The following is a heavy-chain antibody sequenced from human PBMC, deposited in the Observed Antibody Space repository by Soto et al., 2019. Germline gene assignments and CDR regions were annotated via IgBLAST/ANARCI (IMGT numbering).Heavy chain of an antibody. CDR1: GYTFTSYG. J-gene: IGHJ5*02. CDR2: ISGYNGNT. CDR3: ARGYCSGGSCYTGWFDP. D-gene: IGHD2-15*01. Sequence: QVQLVQSGAEVKKPGASVRVSCKASGYTFTSYGISWVRQAPGQGLEWMGWISGYNGNTNYAQKLQGRVTMTKDTSTSTANMELRGLSSDDTAVYYCARGYCSGGSCYTGWFDPWGQGTMVTVSS. V-gene: IGHV1-18*01.